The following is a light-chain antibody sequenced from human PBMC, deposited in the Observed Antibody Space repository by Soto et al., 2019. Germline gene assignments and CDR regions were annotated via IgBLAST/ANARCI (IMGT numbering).Light chain of an antibody. V-gene: IGKV3-11*01. J-gene: IGKJ5*01. CDR1: QSVEIY. Sequence: EVVLTQSPATLSLSPGERATLSCRASQSVEIYLAWYQQKPGQAPRPLIYDATNRATGIPARFSGSGSGTDFTLTISSLEPEDFAVYYCQQRKHWPPITFGQGKRLEIK. CDR3: QQRKHWPPIT. CDR2: DAT.